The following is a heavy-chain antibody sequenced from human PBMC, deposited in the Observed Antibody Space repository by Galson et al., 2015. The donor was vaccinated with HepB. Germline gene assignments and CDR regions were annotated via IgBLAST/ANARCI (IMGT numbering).Heavy chain of an antibody. CDR2: ISYDGSNQ. CDR1: GFTFKSSG. V-gene: IGHV3-30*18. Sequence: SLRLSCAASGFTFKSSGMYWVRQAPGKGLEWVAVISYDGSNQYYADSVKGRLPISRDNSKTTLYLQMNNVRAEDTAVYYCAKGGDDYDSGSSKWAYFLYAMDVWGEGTTVTVSS. J-gene: IGHJ6*04. CDR3: AKGGDDYDSGSSKWAYFLYAMDV. D-gene: IGHD3-10*01.